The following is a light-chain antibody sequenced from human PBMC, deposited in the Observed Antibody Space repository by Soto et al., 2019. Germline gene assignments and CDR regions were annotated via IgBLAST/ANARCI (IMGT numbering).Light chain of an antibody. V-gene: IGKV4-1*01. CDR1: QSVLLSSNNRNY. Sequence: DILMTQSPDSLAVSLGERATVNCKSSQSVLLSSNNRNYLTWYQQKPGQPPKLLIYWASTRESGVPDRFSGSGSGTDFTLTISRLEPEDFAVYYCQQYGSSGTFGQGTKVDI. J-gene: IGKJ1*01. CDR2: WAS. CDR3: QQYGSSGT.